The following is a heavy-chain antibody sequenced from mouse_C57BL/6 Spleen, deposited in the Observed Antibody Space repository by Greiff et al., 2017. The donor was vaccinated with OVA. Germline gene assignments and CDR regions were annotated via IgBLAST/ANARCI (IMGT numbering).Heavy chain of an antibody. CDR2: IWRGGST. Sequence: VMLVESGPGLVQPSPSLSITCTVSGFSLTSYGVHWVRQSPGKGLEWLGVIWRGGSTDYNTAFITRLSISTDNSTCQVFIKMNSLQADDTAIYYCARALSHAMDYWGQGTSVTVSS. CDR3: ARALSHAMDY. J-gene: IGHJ4*01. V-gene: IGHV2-2*01. D-gene: IGHD2-3*01. CDR1: GFSLTSYG.